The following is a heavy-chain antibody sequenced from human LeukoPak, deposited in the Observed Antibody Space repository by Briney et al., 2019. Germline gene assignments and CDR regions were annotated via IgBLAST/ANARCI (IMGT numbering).Heavy chain of an antibody. CDR1: GFTFSSYA. D-gene: IGHD3-22*01. CDR2: ISGSGRST. Sequence: GGSLRLSCAASGFTFSSYAMSWVRQAPGKGLEWVSAISGSGRSTYYADSVKGRFTISRDNSKNTLSLQMNSLRAEDTAVYFCANHRIVVGAFDIWGQGTMVTVSS. V-gene: IGHV3-23*01. J-gene: IGHJ3*02. CDR3: ANHRIVVGAFDI.